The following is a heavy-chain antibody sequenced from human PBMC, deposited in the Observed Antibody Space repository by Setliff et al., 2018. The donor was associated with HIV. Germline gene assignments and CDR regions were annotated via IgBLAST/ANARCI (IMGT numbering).Heavy chain of an antibody. Sequence: ASVKVSCKASGGTFSSYAISWVRQAPGQGLEWMGGIIPIFGTANYAQKFQGRVTITADESTSTAYMELSSLRSEDTAVYYCASLGGYYPYYYYYMDVWGKGTTVTVSS. CDR1: GGTFSSYA. V-gene: IGHV1-69*13. CDR3: ASLGGYYPYYYYYMDV. J-gene: IGHJ6*03. D-gene: IGHD3-3*01. CDR2: IIPIFGTA.